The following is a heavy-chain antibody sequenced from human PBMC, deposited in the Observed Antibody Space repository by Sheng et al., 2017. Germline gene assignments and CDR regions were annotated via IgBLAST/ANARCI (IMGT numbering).Heavy chain of an antibody. J-gene: IGHJ3*02. D-gene: IGHD3-10*01. CDR1: GGSISSGGYS. CDR3: ARKYYYGSGSYYGLGDAFDI. CDR2: IYHSGST. V-gene: IGHV4-30-2*01. Sequence: QLQLQESGSGLVKPSQTLSLTCAVSGGSISSGGYSWSWIRQPPGKGLEWIGYIYHSGSTYYNPSLKSRVTISVDRSKNQFSLKLSSVTAADTAVYYCARKYYYGSGSYYGLGDAFDIWAKGQWSP.